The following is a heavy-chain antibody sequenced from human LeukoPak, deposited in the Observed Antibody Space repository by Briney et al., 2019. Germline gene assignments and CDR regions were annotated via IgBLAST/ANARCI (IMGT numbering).Heavy chain of an antibody. CDR3: AREYYSISDY. Sequence: ASVKVSCKASGYTFTGYLIHWVRQAPGQGLEWMGWINPNSGGTNYAQKFQGRVTMTRDTSISTAYMELSRLTSDDTAVYYCAREYYSISDYWGQGALVTVYS. V-gene: IGHV1-2*02. J-gene: IGHJ4*02. CDR2: INPNSGGT. D-gene: IGHD2-21*01. CDR1: GYTFTGYL.